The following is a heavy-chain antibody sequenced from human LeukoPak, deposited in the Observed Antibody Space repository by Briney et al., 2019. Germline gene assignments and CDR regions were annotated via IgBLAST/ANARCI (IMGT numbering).Heavy chain of an antibody. CDR3: ARYYDSSGYSN. V-gene: IGHV4-30-4*08. D-gene: IGHD3-22*01. Sequence: KPSETLSLTCTVSGGSISSGDYYWSWIRQPPGKGLEWIGYIYYSGSTCYNPSLKSRVTISVDTSKNQFSLKLSSVTAADTAVYYCARYYDSSGYSNWGQGTLVTVSS. CDR2: IYYSGST. CDR1: GGSISSGDYY. J-gene: IGHJ4*02.